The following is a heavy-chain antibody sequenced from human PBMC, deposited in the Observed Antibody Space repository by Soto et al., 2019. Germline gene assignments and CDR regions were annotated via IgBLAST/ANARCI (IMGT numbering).Heavy chain of an antibody. J-gene: IGHJ3*02. V-gene: IGHV3-23*01. D-gene: IGHD3-16*02. Sequence: GGSLRLSCAASGVTFSSYAMSWVRQAPGKGLEWVSAISGSGGSTYYADSVKGRFTISRDNSKNTLYLQMNSLRAEDTAVYYCAREYRSGPDAFDIWGQGTMVTVSS. CDR1: GVTFSSYA. CDR2: ISGSGGST. CDR3: AREYRSGPDAFDI.